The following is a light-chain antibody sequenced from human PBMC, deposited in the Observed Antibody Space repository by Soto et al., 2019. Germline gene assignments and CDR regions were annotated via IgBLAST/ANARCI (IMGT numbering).Light chain of an antibody. CDR2: TAS. Sequence: DIQMTQSPSSVSASVGDRVTITCRASQDISTWLAWFQQKPGEAPRLLIYTASSLHSGVPSRFSGRGSGTDFTLTISSLQPEDLPTYYCQQVDRFPLTFGGGTKVEIK. V-gene: IGKV1-12*01. CDR3: QQVDRFPLT. CDR1: QDISTW. J-gene: IGKJ4*01.